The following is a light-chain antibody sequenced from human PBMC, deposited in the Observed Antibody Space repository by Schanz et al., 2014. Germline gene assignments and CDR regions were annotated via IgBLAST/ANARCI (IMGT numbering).Light chain of an antibody. CDR1: SSNIGNNY. CDR3: GSWDTSMGAVL. V-gene: IGLV1-51*01. CDR2: DNN. Sequence: QSVLTQPPSVSAAPGQKVTISCSGSSSNIGNNYVSWYQQLPGTAPKLLIYDNNKRPSGIPDRFSGSKSGTSATLGITGLQTGDEADYYCGSWDTSMGAVLFGGGTKLTVL. J-gene: IGLJ3*02.